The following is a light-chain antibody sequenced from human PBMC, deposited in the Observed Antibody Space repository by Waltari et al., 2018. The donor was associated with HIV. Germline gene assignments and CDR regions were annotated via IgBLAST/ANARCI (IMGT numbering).Light chain of an antibody. Sequence: QSVLTQPPSVSGAPGQTVTIPCTGSSPNIGAAYDVHWYQQVPGTAPKLLIYANTNRPSGVPDRFSGSKSGTSASLAISGLQTEDEADYYCQSYVSSVNVVFGGGTRVTVL. CDR1: SPNIGAAYD. CDR2: ANT. V-gene: IGLV1-40*01. J-gene: IGLJ3*02. CDR3: QSYVSSVNVV.